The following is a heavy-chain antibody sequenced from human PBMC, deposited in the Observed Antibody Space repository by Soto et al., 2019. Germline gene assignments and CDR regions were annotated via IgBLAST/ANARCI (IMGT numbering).Heavy chain of an antibody. Sequence: SETLSLTCAVYGGSFSGYYWSWIRQPPGKGLEWIGEINHSGSTNYNPSLKSRVTISVDTSKNQFSLKLSSVTAADTAVYYCARSRTSQPDFFRAHQNKKTRPVWFDPWGQGTLVTVSS. CDR2: INHSGST. CDR3: ARSRTSQPDFFRAHQNKKTRPVWFDP. J-gene: IGHJ5*02. CDR1: GGSFSGYY. D-gene: IGHD3-3*01. V-gene: IGHV4-34*01.